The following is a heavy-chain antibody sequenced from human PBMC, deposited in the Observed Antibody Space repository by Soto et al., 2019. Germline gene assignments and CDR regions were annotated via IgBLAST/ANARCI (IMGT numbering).Heavy chain of an antibody. Sequence: AGGSVRLSCAASGFTFTGYGMHWVRQAPGKGLEWAAVISYDGSSKYYADSVKGRFTISRDNSKNTLFLQMHSLRAEDTAVYYCAKDTAVVIFDYWGQGTQVTVSS. J-gene: IGHJ4*02. CDR2: ISYDGSSK. CDR1: GFTFTGYG. D-gene: IGHD2-21*01. V-gene: IGHV3-30*18. CDR3: AKDTAVVIFDY.